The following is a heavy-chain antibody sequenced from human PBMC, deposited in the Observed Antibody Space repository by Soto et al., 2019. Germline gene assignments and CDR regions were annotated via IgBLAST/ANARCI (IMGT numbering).Heavy chain of an antibody. CDR1: GGSISSYY. CDR2: IYYSGST. D-gene: IGHD5-18*01. J-gene: IGHJ4*02. Sequence: QVQLQESGPGLVKPSETLSLTCTVSGGSISSYYWSWIRQPPGKGLEWIGYIYYSGSTNYNPSLKSRVTISVDTSKNQFSLKLSSVTAADTAVYYCARETAMDYFDYWGQGTLVTVSS. CDR3: ARETAMDYFDY. V-gene: IGHV4-59*01.